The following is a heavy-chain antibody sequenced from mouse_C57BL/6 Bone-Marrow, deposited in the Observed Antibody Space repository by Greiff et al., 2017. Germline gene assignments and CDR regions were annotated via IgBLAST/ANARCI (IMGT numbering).Heavy chain of an antibody. CDR2: IDPSDSET. V-gene: IGHV1-52*01. J-gene: IGHJ3*01. CDR1: GYTFTSYW. CDR3: AREGNYGRFAY. D-gene: IGHD2-1*01. Sequence: VQLQQSGAELVRPGSSVKLSCKASGYTFTSYWMHWVKQRPIQGLEWIGNIDPSDSETHYNQKFKDKATLTVDKSSSTAYMQLSSLTSEDSAVYYCAREGNYGRFAYWGQGTLVTVSA.